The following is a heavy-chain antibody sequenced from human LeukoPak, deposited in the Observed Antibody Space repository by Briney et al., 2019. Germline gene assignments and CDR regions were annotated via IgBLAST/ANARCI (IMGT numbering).Heavy chain of an antibody. CDR3: AKTASRFLSYFDY. Sequence: ASVKVSCTASGYTFTSYGISWVRQAPGQGLEWMGWISAYNGSTNYAQKLQGRVTMTTDTSTSTAYMELRSLRSDDTAVYYCAKTASRFLSYFDYWGQGTLVTVSS. V-gene: IGHV1-18*01. CDR1: GYTFTSYG. J-gene: IGHJ4*02. CDR2: ISAYNGST. D-gene: IGHD1-14*01.